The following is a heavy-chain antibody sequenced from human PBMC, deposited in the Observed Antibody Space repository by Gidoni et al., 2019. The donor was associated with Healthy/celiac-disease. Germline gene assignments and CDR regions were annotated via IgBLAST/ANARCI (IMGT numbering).Heavy chain of an antibody. CDR1: GFTFSSYS. CDR3: ARSCSGGSCYGQLDY. Sequence: EVQLVESGGGLVKPGGSLRLSCAASGFTFSSYSMNWVRQAPGKGLEWVSSISSSSSYIYYAVSVKGRFTISRDNAKNSLYLQMNSLRAEDTAVYYCARSCSGGSCYGQLDYWGQGTLVTVSS. V-gene: IGHV3-21*01. CDR2: ISSSSSYI. D-gene: IGHD2-15*01. J-gene: IGHJ4*02.